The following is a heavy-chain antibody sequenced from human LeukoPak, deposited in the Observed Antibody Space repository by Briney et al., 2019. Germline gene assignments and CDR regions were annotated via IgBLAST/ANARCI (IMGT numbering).Heavy chain of an antibody. Sequence: PSETLSLTCTVSGGSISSSSYCWGWIRQPPGKGLEWIGSIYYSGSTYYNPSLKSRVTISVDTSKNQFSLKLSSVTAADTAVYYCARMGRGVARSYFDYWGQGTLVTVSS. CDR2: IYYSGST. CDR3: ARMGRGVARSYFDY. V-gene: IGHV4-39*07. J-gene: IGHJ4*02. D-gene: IGHD3-10*01. CDR1: GGSISSSSYC.